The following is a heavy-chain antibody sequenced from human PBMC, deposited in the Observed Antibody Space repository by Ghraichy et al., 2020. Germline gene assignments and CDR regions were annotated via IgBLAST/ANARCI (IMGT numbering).Heavy chain of an antibody. V-gene: IGHV3-23*01. J-gene: IGHJ5*02. CDR3: AKETYYDFWSAIKRWFDP. CDR2: ISGSGGST. Sequence: AGSLRLSCAASGFTFSSYAMSWVRQAPGKGLEWVSAISGSGGSTYYADSVKGRFTISRDNSKNTLYLQMNSLRAEDTAVYYCAKETYYDFWSAIKRWFDPWGQGTLVTVSS. D-gene: IGHD3-3*01. CDR1: GFTFSSYA.